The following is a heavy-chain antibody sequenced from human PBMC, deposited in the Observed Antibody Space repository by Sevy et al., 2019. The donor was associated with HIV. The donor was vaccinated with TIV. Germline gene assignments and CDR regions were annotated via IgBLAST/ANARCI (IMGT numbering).Heavy chain of an antibody. CDR2: IKRDGTEK. V-gene: IGHV3-7*03. CDR1: GFTFSSYW. J-gene: IGHJ6*02. CDR3: ARGRRRRRRPRGIDV. Sequence: GGSLRLSCAASGFTFSSYWMSWVRQAPGKGLEWVAHIKRDGTEKYYVDSVKGRFTISRDNAKNSLYLQMNSLRAEDKGRYYWARGRRRRRRPRGIDVRGQGAKGPGSS. D-gene: IGHD3-16*01.